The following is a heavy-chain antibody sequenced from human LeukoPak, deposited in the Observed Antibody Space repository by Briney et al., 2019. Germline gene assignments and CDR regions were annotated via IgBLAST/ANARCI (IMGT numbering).Heavy chain of an antibody. CDR2: IYPGDSDT. CDR1: GYSFTTYW. D-gene: IGHD1-1*01. J-gene: IGHJ2*01. CDR3: ARRGTNEYFDL. V-gene: IGHV5-51*01. Sequence: GESLKISCKGSGYSFTTYWIGWVRQMPGKGLEWMGMIYPGDSDTRYSPSFQGQVTISADKSISAAYLQWSSLKASDTAIYYCARRGTNEYFDLWGRGTLVTVSS.